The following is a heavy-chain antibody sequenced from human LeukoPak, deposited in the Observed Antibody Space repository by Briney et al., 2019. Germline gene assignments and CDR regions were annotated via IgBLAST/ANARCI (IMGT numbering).Heavy chain of an antibody. Sequence: PSETLSLTCAVYGGSFSGYYWSWIRQPPGKGLEWIGEINHSGSTNYNPSLKSRVTISVDTSKNQFSLKLSSVTAADTAVYYCARVHLEMGVDAFDIWGQGTMVTVSS. CDR2: INHSGST. CDR3: ARVHLEMGVDAFDI. D-gene: IGHD5-24*01. J-gene: IGHJ3*02. V-gene: IGHV4-34*01. CDR1: GGSFSGYY.